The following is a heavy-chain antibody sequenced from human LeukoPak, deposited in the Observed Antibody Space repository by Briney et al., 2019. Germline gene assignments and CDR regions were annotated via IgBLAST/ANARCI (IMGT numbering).Heavy chain of an antibody. Sequence: SGRSLRLSCAASGFTFSSYGMHWVRQAPGKGLEWVAVIPYGGSNKFYADSVKGRFTISRDNSKNTLYLQMNSLRAEDTAVYYCAKDVGMIGYCSGGSCYAIDYWGQGTLVTVSS. CDR1: GFTFSSYG. D-gene: IGHD2-15*01. V-gene: IGHV3-30*18. J-gene: IGHJ4*02. CDR3: AKDVGMIGYCSGGSCYAIDY. CDR2: IPYGGSNK.